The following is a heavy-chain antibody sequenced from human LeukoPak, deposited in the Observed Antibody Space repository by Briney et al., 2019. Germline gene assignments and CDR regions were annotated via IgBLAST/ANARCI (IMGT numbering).Heavy chain of an antibody. D-gene: IGHD2-2*01. V-gene: IGHV1-69*06. Sequence: SVKVSCKASGGTFSSYDISWVRQAPGQGLEWMGGIIPMLGTPNYAQKFQGRVTITADKSTSTAYMDLSSLRSEDTAVHYCASGTTDIVVVPATLRNYYFDYWGQGTLVTVSS. J-gene: IGHJ4*02. CDR2: IIPMLGTP. CDR3: ASGTTDIVVVPATLRNYYFDY. CDR1: GGTFSSYD.